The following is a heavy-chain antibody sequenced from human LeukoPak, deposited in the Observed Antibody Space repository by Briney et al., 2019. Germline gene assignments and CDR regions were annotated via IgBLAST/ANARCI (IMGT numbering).Heavy chain of an antibody. V-gene: IGHV4-59*05. D-gene: IGHD3-16*01. J-gene: IGHJ4*02. CDR3: ARNWGINRYDY. CDR1: GGSISSYY. CDR2: IYYSGTT. Sequence: SETLSLTCTVSGGSISSYYWSWIRQPPGKGLEWIGSIYYSGTTYYNPSLKSRVTISVDTSKNQFSLKLSSVTAADTAVYYCARNWGINRYDYWGQGTLVTVSS.